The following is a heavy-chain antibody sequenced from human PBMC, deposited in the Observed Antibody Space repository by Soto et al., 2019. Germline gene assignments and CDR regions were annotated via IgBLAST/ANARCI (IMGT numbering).Heavy chain of an antibody. J-gene: IGHJ6*03. V-gene: IGHV3-64*01. CDR3: ARRARADYYYMDV. Sequence: EVQLVESGGGLAQPGGSLRLSCAASGFTLSSDAMDWVRQAPGKGLEYVSGISSNGIGTYYANSVKGRFTISRDNSKNTVYLQMDSLRPEDMDVYYCARRARADYYYMDVWGKGTTVTVS. D-gene: IGHD6-6*01. CDR1: GFTLSSDA. CDR2: ISSNGIGT.